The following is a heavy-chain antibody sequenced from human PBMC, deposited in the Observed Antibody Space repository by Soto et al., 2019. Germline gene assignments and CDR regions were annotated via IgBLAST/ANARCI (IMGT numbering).Heavy chain of an antibody. J-gene: IGHJ5*02. CDR1: GYSISKFY. CDR3: VRAGSKSLSDGFDP. CDR2: VYATGTT. Sequence: PSETLSLTCNVSGYSISKFYWAWIRKTAGNGLEWMGRVYATGTTDYNPSLRSRVAMSVDISKKTFSLRLRSVTGADSGVYYCVRAGSKSLSDGFDPWGQGTLVTVSS. V-gene: IGHV4-4*07. D-gene: IGHD2-21*02.